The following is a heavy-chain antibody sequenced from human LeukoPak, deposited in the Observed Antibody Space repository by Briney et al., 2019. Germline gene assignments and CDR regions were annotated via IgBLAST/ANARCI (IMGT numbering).Heavy chain of an antibody. CDR1: GFTFSDFY. D-gene: IGHD5-12*01. Sequence: GGSLRLSCAASGFTFSDFYMSWIRQAPGKGLEWVSYITSAGRAIYYADSVQGGFTISRDNARNSLYLQMNGLRAEDTAVYYCASDIVATSGDFWGQGTLVTVSS. CDR2: ITSAGRAI. CDR3: ASDIVATSGDF. J-gene: IGHJ4*02. V-gene: IGHV3-11*01.